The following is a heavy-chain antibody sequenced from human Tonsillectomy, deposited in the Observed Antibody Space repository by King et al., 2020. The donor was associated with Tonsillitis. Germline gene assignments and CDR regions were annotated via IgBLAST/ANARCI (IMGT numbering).Heavy chain of an antibody. CDR2: IFPIFGAT. Sequence: QLVQSGAEVKKPGSSLKVSCKASGGTFNNYGISWGRQAPGQGLEWMGGIFPIFGATNYAQKFQGRVPITADESTRTAYMELSSLRSDDTAVYYCARRGIINYGMDVWGQGTTVIVSS. D-gene: IGHD2-15*01. CDR3: ARRGIINYGMDV. J-gene: IGHJ6*02. CDR1: GGTFNNYG. V-gene: IGHV1-69*12.